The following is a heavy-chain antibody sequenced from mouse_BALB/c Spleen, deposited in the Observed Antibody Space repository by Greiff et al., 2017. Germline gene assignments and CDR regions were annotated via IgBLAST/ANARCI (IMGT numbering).Heavy chain of an antibody. Sequence: DVQLVESGGGLVKPGGSLKLSCAASGFTFSSYAMSWVRQTPEKRLEWVASISSGGSTYYPESVKGRFTISRDNARNILYLQMSSLRSEDTAMYYCARAGRLSWYFDVWGAGTTVTVSS. CDR2: ISSGGST. J-gene: IGHJ1*01. CDR1: GFTFSSYA. V-gene: IGHV5-6-5*01. CDR3: ARAGRLSWYFDV. D-gene: IGHD1-1*01.